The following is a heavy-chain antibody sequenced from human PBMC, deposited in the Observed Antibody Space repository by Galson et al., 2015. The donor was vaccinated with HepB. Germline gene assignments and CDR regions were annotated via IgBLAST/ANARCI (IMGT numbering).Heavy chain of an antibody. Sequence: SVKVSCKASGYTFTGYYMHWVRRAPGQGLEWMGWINPNSGGTNYAQKFQGWVTMTRDTSISTAYMELSRLRSDDTAVYYCAITREYSYGYGYFDYWGQGTLVTVSS. J-gene: IGHJ4*02. D-gene: IGHD5-18*01. CDR3: AITREYSYGYGYFDY. V-gene: IGHV1-2*04. CDR2: INPNSGGT. CDR1: GYTFTGYY.